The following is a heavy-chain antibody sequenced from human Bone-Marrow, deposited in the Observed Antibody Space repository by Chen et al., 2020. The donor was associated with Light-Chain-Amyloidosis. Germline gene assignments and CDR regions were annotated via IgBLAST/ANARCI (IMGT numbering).Heavy chain of an antibody. CDR1: GFTFSRHG. V-gene: IGHV3-30*02. J-gene: IGHJ4*02. D-gene: IGHD3-3*01. Sequence: QVQLVESGGGVVQPGGSLRLSCAASGFTFSRHGMHWVRQAPGKGLEWVAFIRYDGSNKYYADSVKGRFTLSRDNSKNTLYLQMNSLRAEDTAVYYCAKENNEWLYFFDYWGQGTLVTVSS. CDR3: AKENNEWLYFFDY. CDR2: IRYDGSNK.